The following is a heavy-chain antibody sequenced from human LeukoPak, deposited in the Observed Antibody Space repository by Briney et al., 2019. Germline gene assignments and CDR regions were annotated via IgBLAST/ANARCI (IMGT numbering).Heavy chain of an antibody. V-gene: IGHV3-7*01. Sequence: PGGSLRLSCVASGFTVSSNYISWVRQAPGKGLEWVANIKQDGSEKYYVDSVKGRFTISRDNAKNSLYLQMNSLRAEDTAVYYCARRAVAGPNTYYFDYWGQGTLVTVSS. D-gene: IGHD6-19*01. J-gene: IGHJ4*02. CDR1: GFTVSSNY. CDR3: ARRAVAGPNTYYFDY. CDR2: IKQDGSEK.